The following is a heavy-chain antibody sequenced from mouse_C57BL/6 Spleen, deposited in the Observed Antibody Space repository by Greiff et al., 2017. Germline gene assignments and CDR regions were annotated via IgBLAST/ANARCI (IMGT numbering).Heavy chain of an antibody. J-gene: IGHJ2*01. V-gene: IGHV1-64*01. CDR2: IHPNSGST. D-gene: IGHD1-1*01. Sequence: QVQLQQPGAELVKPGASVKLSCKASGYTFTSYWMHWVKQRPGQGLEWIGMIHPNSGSTNYNEKFKSKATLTVDKSSSTAYMQLSSLTSEDSAVYYCARGETTVVATDYWGQGTTLTVSS. CDR1: GYTFTSYW. CDR3: ARGETTVVATDY.